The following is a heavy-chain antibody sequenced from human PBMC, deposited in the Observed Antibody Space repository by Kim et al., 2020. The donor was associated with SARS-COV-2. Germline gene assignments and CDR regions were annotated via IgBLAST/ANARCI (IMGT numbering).Heavy chain of an antibody. V-gene: IGHV3-74*01. D-gene: IGHD1-26*01. J-gene: IGHJ4*02. CDR1: GFTFSRDW. CDR3: ARGVRLGSGSYYFPD. Sequence: GGSLRLSCAASGFTFSRDWMHWVRQVPGKGPVWVSRINSDGSATFYADSVKDRFTISRDNAKNTLDLQMNSLRVEDTALYYCARGVRLGSGSYYFPDWGQGTLVTVSS. CDR2: INSDGSAT.